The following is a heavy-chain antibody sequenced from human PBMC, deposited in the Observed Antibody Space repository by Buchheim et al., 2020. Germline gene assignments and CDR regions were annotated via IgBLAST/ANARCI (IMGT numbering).Heavy chain of an antibody. V-gene: IGHV3-30*18. Sequence: QVQLVESGGGVVRPGRSLRLSCAASGFTFSSYGMHWVRQAPGKGLEWVAVISYDGSNKYYADSVKGRFTISRDNSKNTLYLQMNSLRAEDTAVYYCAKDRGYSYGSYFDYWGQGTL. CDR2: ISYDGSNK. D-gene: IGHD5-18*01. CDR1: GFTFSSYG. CDR3: AKDRGYSYGSYFDY. J-gene: IGHJ4*02.